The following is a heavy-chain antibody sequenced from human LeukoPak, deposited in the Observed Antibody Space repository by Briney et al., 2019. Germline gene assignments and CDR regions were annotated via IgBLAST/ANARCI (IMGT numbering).Heavy chain of an antibody. V-gene: IGHV1-18*01. D-gene: IGHD6-19*01. CDR1: GYTFSTFG. J-gene: IGHJ4*02. CDR2: INPNNGDT. Sequence: GASVKISCKASGYTFSTFGFSWVRQAPGQGLEWMGWINPNNGDTRYAQNLQGRVTMTTDTSTTTAYVELRSLTSDDTAVYHCARSTGPRLAICDFWGQGTLVTVSS. CDR3: ARSTGPRLAICDF.